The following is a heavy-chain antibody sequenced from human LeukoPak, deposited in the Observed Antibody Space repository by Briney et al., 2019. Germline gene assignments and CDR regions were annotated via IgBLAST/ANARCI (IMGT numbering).Heavy chain of an antibody. J-gene: IGHJ4*02. CDR2: IYYSGST. V-gene: IGHV4-39*07. CDR1: GGSISSSSYY. Sequence: SETLSLTCTVSGGSISSSSYYWGWIRQPPGKGLEWIGSIYYSGSTYYNPSLKSRVTISADTSKNQFSLKLSSVTAADTAVYYCASDFDWLFSFDYWGQGTLVTVSS. D-gene: IGHD3-9*01. CDR3: ASDFDWLFSFDY.